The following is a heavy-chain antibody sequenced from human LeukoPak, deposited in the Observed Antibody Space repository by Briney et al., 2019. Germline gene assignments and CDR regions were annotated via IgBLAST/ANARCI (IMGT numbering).Heavy chain of an antibody. CDR3: ARVHGSGSYYNDY. D-gene: IGHD3-10*01. J-gene: IGHJ4*02. CDR1: GGSFSGYY. V-gene: IGHV4-34*01. Sequence: SETLFFTCAVYGGSFSGYYWSWIRQPPGKGLEWIGEINHSGSTNYNPSLKSRVTISVDTSKNQFSLKLSSVTAADTAVYYCARVHGSGSYYNDYWGQGTLVTVSS. CDR2: INHSGST.